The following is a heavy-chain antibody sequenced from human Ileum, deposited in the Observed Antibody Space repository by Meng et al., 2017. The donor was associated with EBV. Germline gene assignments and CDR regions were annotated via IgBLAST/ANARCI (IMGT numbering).Heavy chain of an antibody. CDR1: GFTVSNYH. CDR3: ARGPDWAKGGY. Sequence: VLLGGAEGGLMRAGGSLCCACSPSGFTVSNYHMSWVPQAPGKGLEWVSTIYSGGDTFYADSVKDRFTISRDNSKNTLFLQMNRLTVEATAVYYCARGPDWAKGGYWGLGTLVTVSS. D-gene: IGHD3/OR15-3a*01. CDR2: IYSGGDT. J-gene: IGHJ4*02. V-gene: IGHV3-53*01.